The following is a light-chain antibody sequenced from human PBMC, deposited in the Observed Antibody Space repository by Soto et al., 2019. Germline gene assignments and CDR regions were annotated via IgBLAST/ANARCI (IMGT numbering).Light chain of an antibody. CDR2: KAS. CDR1: QSISSW. J-gene: IGKJ1*01. Sequence: DIQMTQSPSTLSASVGDRVTITCRASQSISSWLAWYQQKPGKAPKLLIYKASSLESGVPSRFSGSGSGTEFTLTISSLQPDYFATYYRQQYNSYPTFGQGTKVEIK. V-gene: IGKV1-5*03. CDR3: QQYNSYPT.